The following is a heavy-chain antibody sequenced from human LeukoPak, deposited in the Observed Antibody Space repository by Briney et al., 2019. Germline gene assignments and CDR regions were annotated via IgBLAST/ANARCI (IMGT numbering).Heavy chain of an antibody. CDR1: GGSFSGYY. CDR3: ARVGYYDSSGYYYIDY. Sequence: SETLSLTCAVYGGSFSGYYWSWIRQPPGKGLEWIGEINHSGSTNYNPSLKSRVTISVDTSKNQFSLKLSSVTAADTAVYYCARVGYYDSSGYYYIDYWGQGTLVTVSS. V-gene: IGHV4-34*01. J-gene: IGHJ4*02. CDR2: INHSGST. D-gene: IGHD3-22*01.